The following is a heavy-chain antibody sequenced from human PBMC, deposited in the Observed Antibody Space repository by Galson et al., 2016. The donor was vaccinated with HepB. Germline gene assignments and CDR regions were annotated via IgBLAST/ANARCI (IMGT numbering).Heavy chain of an antibody. CDR2: IFSGGAT. J-gene: IGHJ6*04. D-gene: IGHD2/OR15-2a*01. V-gene: IGHV3-53*01. CDR3: ARDADPQYYFHHGMDV. CDR1: GFSLSYSY. Sequence: SLRLSCAVSGFSLSYSYMSWVRQTPGKGLECVATIFSGGATYYADSVKGRFTIPRDDSNNILYLDMTGLTAGDTALYYCARDADPQYYFHHGMDVWGSGTTVIVSA.